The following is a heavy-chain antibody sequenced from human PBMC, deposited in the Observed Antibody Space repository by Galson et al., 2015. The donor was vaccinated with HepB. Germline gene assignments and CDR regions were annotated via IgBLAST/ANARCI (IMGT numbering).Heavy chain of an antibody. CDR2: ISSSSSYI. D-gene: IGHD3-3*01. V-gene: IGHV3-21*01. CDR3: ARDRVLVYYDFWSGYPE. CDR1: GFTFSSYS. J-gene: IGHJ4*02. Sequence: SLRLSCAASGFTFSSYSMNWVRQAPGKGLEWVSSISSSSSYIYYADSVKGRFTISRDNAKNSLYLQMNSLRAEDTAVYYCARDRVLVYYDFWSGYPEWGQGTLVTVSS.